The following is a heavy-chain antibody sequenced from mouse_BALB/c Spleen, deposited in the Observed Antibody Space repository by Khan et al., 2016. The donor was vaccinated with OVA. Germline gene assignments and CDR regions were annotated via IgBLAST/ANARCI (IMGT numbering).Heavy chain of an antibody. V-gene: IGHV5-6*01. Sequence: VQLKESGGDLVKPGGSLKLSCAASGFTFSSYSMSWVRQTPDKRLEWVATISSGGDYTYYPDNVKGRFTISRANANNTLYLQMSSLKSEDTAMYYCARHLTGSFAYWGQGSLVTVSA. CDR3: ARHLTGSFAY. D-gene: IGHD4-1*01. CDR2: ISSGGDYT. CDR1: GFTFSSYS. J-gene: IGHJ3*01.